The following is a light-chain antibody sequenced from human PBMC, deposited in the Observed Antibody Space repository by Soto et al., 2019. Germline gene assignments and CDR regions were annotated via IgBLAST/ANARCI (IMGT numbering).Light chain of an antibody. CDR3: QQSYSSPRYT. Sequence: DIQMTPSPSSLSASVGARVTITCRASQSISSYLNWYQQKPGKAPKFLIYAASSLQSGAPSKFSGSGSGTDFTLTISSLQPEDFATYYCQQSYSSPRYTFGQGTKVDIK. CDR1: QSISSY. V-gene: IGKV1-39*01. J-gene: IGKJ2*01. CDR2: AAS.